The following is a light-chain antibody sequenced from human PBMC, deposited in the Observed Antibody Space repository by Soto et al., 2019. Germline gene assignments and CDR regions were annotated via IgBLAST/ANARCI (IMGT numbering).Light chain of an antibody. Sequence: EIVMTQSPATLSVSPGERATLSCRASQSVSSNLAWYQQKPGQAPRLLIYGASSRATGIPDRFSGSGSGTDFTLTISRLEPEDFAVYYCQQYGNSLSITFGQGTRLEIK. CDR1: QSVSSN. J-gene: IGKJ5*01. CDR2: GAS. CDR3: QQYGNSLSIT. V-gene: IGKV3-20*01.